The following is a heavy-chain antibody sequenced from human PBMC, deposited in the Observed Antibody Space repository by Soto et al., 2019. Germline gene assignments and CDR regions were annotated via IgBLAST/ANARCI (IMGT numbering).Heavy chain of an antibody. J-gene: IGHJ6*02. CDR2: ISSSSYTI. Sequence: GGSLRLSCAASGFTFSSYSMNWVRQAPGRGLEWVSYISSSSYTIFYADSVKGRFTISRDNAKNSLYLQMNSLRDEDTAVYYCARGYPVDTAMVKSGMDVWGQGTTVTVSS. V-gene: IGHV3-48*02. D-gene: IGHD5-18*01. CDR3: ARGYPVDTAMVKSGMDV. CDR1: GFTFSSYS.